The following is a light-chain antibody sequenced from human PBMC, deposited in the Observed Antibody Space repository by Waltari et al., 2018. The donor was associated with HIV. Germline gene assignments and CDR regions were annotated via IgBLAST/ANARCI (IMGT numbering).Light chain of an antibody. Sequence: QSVLTQPPSVSAAPGQTVTISCSGSSSNIGSHSVSWYQQLPGTAPKLLIYDNNTRPSWIPDRFSGSKSGTAATVGITGLQTGDEADYYCGTWDSSLSAVFGGGTKLTVL. CDR1: SSNIGSHS. CDR3: GTWDSSLSAV. CDR2: DNN. V-gene: IGLV1-51*01. J-gene: IGLJ3*02.